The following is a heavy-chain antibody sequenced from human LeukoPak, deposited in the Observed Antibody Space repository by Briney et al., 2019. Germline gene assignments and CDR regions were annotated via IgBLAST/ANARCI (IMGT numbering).Heavy chain of an antibody. V-gene: IGHV4-59*01. Sequence: PSETLSLTCTVSGGSISSYYWSWIRQPPGKGLEWIGYIYYSGSTNYNPSLKSRVTISVDTSKNPFSLKLSSVTAADTAVYYCAKHYYDSSGYYFDYWGQGTLVTVSS. J-gene: IGHJ4*02. CDR3: AKHYYDSSGYYFDY. CDR1: GGSISSYY. D-gene: IGHD3-22*01. CDR2: IYYSGST.